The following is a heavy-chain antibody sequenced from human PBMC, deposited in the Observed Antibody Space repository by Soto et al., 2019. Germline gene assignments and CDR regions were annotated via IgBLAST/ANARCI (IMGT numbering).Heavy chain of an antibody. J-gene: IGHJ4*02. CDR1: GFTFSDYY. D-gene: IGHD6-6*01. CDR2: ISSSSSYT. V-gene: IGHV3-11*06. Sequence: PGGSLRLSCAASGFTFSDYYMSWIRQAPGKGLEWVSYISSSSSYTNYADSVKGRFTISRDNAKNSLYLQMNSLRAEDTAVYYCARASSIAARTVDYWGQGTLVTVSS. CDR3: ARASSIAARTVDY.